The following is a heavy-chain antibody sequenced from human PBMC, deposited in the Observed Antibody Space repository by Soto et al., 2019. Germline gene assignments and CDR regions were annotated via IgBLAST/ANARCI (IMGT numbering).Heavy chain of an antibody. D-gene: IGHD2-15*01. CDR3: ARGVVVVIAAGYYYHAMDA. CDR1: GGTFSSYG. V-gene: IGHV1-69*02. J-gene: IGHJ6*02. Sequence: QVQLVQSGAEVKKPGSSVKVSCKASGGTFSSYGINWVRQAPGQGLEWMGRIIPMLDVANYAQNFQGRVKITADRYRSTAYMELSSLRSEDTAVYYCARGVVVVIAAGYYYHAMDAWGQGTTVTVSS. CDR2: IIPMLDVA.